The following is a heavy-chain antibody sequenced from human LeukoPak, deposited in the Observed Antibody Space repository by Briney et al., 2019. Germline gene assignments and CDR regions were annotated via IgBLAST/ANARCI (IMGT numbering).Heavy chain of an antibody. CDR3: ARTYSSGWYHYFDY. Sequence: PSETLSLTCTVSGGSISSYYWSWIRQPPGKGLEWIGYIYDSGSTNYNPSLKSRVTISVDTSKNQFSLKLSSVTAADTAVYYCARTYSSGWYHYFDYWGQGTLVTVSS. V-gene: IGHV4-59*01. CDR2: IYDSGST. J-gene: IGHJ4*02. D-gene: IGHD6-19*01. CDR1: GGSISSYY.